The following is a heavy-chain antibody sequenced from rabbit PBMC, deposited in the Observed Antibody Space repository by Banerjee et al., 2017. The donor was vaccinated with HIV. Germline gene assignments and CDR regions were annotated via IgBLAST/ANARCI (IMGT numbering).Heavy chain of an antibody. CDR1: GFDINNYH. CDR3: ASYYSDGYAGDAYATGGYYFNL. V-gene: IGHV1S7*01. CDR2: IYAGERSI. Sequence: QLVESGGGLVQPGGSLKLSCKASGFDINNYHISWVRQAPGKGLEWIGIIYAGERSIDYASWVNGRFPISSDNAQNTVDLQMNSLTAADTATYFCASYYSDGYAGDAYATGGYYFNLRGPGTL. D-gene: IGHD6-1*01. J-gene: IGHJ4*01.